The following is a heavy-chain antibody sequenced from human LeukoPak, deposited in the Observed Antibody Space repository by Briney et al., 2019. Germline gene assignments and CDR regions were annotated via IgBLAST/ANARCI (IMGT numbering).Heavy chain of an antibody. V-gene: IGHV4-59*01. CDR3: AGDLRIGFDP. CDR2: IYYSGST. D-gene: IGHD2/OR15-2a*01. Sequence: PSETLSLTCTVSGGSISSYYWSWIRRPPGKGLEWIGYIYYSGSTNYNPSLKSRVTISVDTSKNQFSLKLSSVTAADTAVYYCAGDLRIGFDPWGQGTLVTVSS. CDR1: GGSISSYY. J-gene: IGHJ5*02.